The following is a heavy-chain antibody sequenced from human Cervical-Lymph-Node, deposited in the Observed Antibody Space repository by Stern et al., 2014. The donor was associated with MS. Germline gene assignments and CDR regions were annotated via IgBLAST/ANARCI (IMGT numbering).Heavy chain of an antibody. D-gene: IGHD2-2*02. J-gene: IGHJ6*02. V-gene: IGHV1-8*01. CDR3: ARGLVVVPAAILKSSYYGMDV. Sequence: MQLVQYGAEVKKPGASVKVSCKASGYTFTNYDINWVRQATGHGLEWMGWMKPNSGNTGYAQKFQGRVTMTRSTSISTAYMELSSLQSEDTAVYYCARGLVVVPAAILKSSYYGMDVWGQGTTVTVSS. CDR2: MKPNSGNT. CDR1: GYTFTNYD.